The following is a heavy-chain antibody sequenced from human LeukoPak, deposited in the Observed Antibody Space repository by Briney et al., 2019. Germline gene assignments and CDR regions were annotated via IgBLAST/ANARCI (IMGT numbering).Heavy chain of an antibody. CDR2: VYNSGDT. J-gene: IGHJ2*01. V-gene: IGHV4-59*08. D-gene: IGHD3-16*01. CDR3: ARLKLGAYFDL. Sequence: QPSETLSLTCTVSGGSTSSDYWSWIRQSPGKGLEWVGYVYNSGDTGKNPSLKSRVTILLDTSKNQCSLKLTSVSAADTAVYYCARLKLGAYFDLWGRGTLVTVSS. CDR1: GGSTSSDY.